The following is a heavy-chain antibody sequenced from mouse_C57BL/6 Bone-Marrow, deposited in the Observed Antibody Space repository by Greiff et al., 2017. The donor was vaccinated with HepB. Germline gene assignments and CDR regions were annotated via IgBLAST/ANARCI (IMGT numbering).Heavy chain of an antibody. J-gene: IGHJ3*01. CDR3: ATYYSAWFAY. CDR1: GFTFSDYG. V-gene: IGHV5-17*01. D-gene: IGHD2-12*01. CDR2: ISSGSSTI. Sequence: DVKLVESGGGLVKPGGSLKLSCAASGFTFSDYGMHWVRQAPEKGLEWVAYISSGSSTIYYADTVKGRFTISRDNAKNTLFLQMTSLRSEDTAMYYCATYYSAWFAYWGQGTLVTVSA.